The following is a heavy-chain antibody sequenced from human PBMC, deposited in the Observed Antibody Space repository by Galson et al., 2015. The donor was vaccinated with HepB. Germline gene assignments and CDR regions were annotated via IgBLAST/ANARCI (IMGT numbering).Heavy chain of an antibody. CDR1: GYSFTSYW. D-gene: IGHD3-10*01. J-gene: IGHJ5*02. V-gene: IGHV5-51*01. Sequence: QSGAEVKKPGESLKISCKGSGYSFTSYWIGWVRQMPGKGLEWMGIIYPGDSDTNYSPSFQGHVTISADKSISTAYLQWSSLKASDTAMYYCARRAEEDYYGSGSYLTAHPGVELNNWFDPWGQGTLVTVSS. CDR2: IYPGDSDT. CDR3: ARRAEEDYYGSGSYLTAHPGVELNNWFDP.